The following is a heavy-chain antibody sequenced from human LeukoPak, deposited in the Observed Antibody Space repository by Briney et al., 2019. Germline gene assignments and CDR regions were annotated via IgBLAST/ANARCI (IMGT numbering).Heavy chain of an antibody. CDR3: AKDVTLSVVVAASFFDY. J-gene: IGHJ4*02. Sequence: GGSLRLSCAASGFTFSSYAMSWVRQAPGKGLEWVSAISGSGGSTYYADSVKGRFTISRDNSKNTLYLQMNSLRAEDTAVYYCAKDVTLSVVVAASFFDYWGQGTLVTVSS. CDR2: ISGSGGST. D-gene: IGHD2-15*01. V-gene: IGHV3-23*01. CDR1: GFTFSSYA.